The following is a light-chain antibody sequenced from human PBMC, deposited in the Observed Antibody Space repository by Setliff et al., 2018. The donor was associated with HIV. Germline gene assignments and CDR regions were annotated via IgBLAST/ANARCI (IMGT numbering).Light chain of an antibody. CDR2: DVY. V-gene: IGLV2-11*01. CDR3: CSYAGTYTYI. Sequence: SALTQPRSVSGSPGQSVTFSCTGSSSDVGAYNFVSWYQQHPGKAPKLIIYDVYKRPSGVPDRFSGSKSGDTASLTISGLQSEDEADYYCCSYAGTYTYILGTGTKVTVL. CDR1: SSDVGAYNF. J-gene: IGLJ1*01.